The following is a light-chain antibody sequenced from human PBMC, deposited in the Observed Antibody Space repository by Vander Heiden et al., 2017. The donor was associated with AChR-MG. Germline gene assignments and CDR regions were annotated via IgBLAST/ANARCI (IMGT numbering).Light chain of an antibody. CDR3: CSDAGSYTGV. J-gene: IGLJ3*02. Sequence: QSALTQPRSVSGSPGQSVTISCTGTSSDVGGYNYVPWYQQHPGKAPKLMIYDVSKRPSGVPDRFSGSKSGNTASLTISGLQAEDEADYYCCSDAGSYTGVFGGGTKLTVL. V-gene: IGLV2-11*01. CDR1: SSDVGGYNY. CDR2: DVS.